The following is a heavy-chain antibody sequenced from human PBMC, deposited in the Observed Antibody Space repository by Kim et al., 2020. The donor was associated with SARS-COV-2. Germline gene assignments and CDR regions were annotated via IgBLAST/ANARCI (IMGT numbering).Heavy chain of an antibody. CDR3: ARDWSGYSYGYDY. D-gene: IGHD5-18*01. CDR2: INHSGST. V-gene: IGHV4-34*01. CDR1: GGSFSGYY. Sequence: SETLSLTCAVYGGSFSGYYWSWIRQPPGKGLEWIGEINHSGSTNYNPSLKSRVTISVDTSKNQFSLKLSSVTAADTAVYYCARDWSGYSYGYDYWGQGTL. J-gene: IGHJ4*02.